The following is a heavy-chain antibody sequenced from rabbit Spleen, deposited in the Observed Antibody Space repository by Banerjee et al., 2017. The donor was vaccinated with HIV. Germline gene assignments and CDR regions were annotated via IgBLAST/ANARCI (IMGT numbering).Heavy chain of an antibody. V-gene: IGHV1S45*01. D-gene: IGHD4-2*01. CDR1: GFDFSSSYY. Sequence: QEQLKETGGGLVQPGGSLTLSCKASGFDFSSSYYMCWVRQAPGKGLEWIAYTNTGSGETNYASWAKGRFTISKASSTTVTLQMTSLTVADTATYFCARDLGSRHMWYLDLWGPGTLVTVS. J-gene: IGHJ4*01. CDR3: ARDLGSRHMWYLDL. CDR2: TNTGSGET.